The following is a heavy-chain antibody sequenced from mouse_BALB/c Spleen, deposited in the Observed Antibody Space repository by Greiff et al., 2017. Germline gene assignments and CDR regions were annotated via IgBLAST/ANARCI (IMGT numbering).Heavy chain of an antibody. CDR2: ISSGSSTI. V-gene: IGHV5-17*02. CDR1: GFTFSSFR. D-gene: IGHD2-3*01. J-gene: IGHJ2*01. CDR3: ARWLLDYFDY. Sequence: EVKLVESGGGLVQPGGSRKLSCAASGFTFSSFRMHWVRQAPEKGLEWVAYISSGSSTIYYADTVKGRFTISRDNPKNTLFLQMTSLRSEDTAMYYCARWLLDYFDYWGQGTTLTVSS.